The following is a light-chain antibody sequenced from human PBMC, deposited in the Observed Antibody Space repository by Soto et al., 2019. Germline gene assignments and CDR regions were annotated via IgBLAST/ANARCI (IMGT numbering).Light chain of an antibody. CDR1: NSDVGGYDR. V-gene: IGLV2-14*01. CDR3: ISYIPSTTTHWG. CDR2: EVY. J-gene: IGLJ3*02. Sequence: QSVLTQPASVSGSPGQSITISCTGTNSDVGGYDRVSWYQHHPGKAPKLLIFEVYHRPSGISDRFSGSKSGDTASLTISGLQAEDEADYYCISYIPSTTTHWGFGGGTKLTVL.